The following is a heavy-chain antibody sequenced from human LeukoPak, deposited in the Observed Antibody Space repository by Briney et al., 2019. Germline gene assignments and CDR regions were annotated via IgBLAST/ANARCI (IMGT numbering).Heavy chain of an antibody. J-gene: IGHJ4*02. CDR1: GGSISSGGYS. CDR2: IYYSGST. V-gene: IGHV4-31*03. Sequence: SQTLSLTCTVSGGSISSGGYSWSWIRQHPGKGLEWIGYIYYSGSTYYNPSLKSRVTISVDTSKNQFSLKLSSVTAADTAVYYCARPHYYDSTGDDYWGQGTLVTVSS. D-gene: IGHD3-22*01. CDR3: ARPHYYDSTGDDY.